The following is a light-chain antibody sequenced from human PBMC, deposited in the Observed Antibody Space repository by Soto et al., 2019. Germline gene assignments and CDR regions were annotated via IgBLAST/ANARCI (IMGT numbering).Light chain of an antibody. J-gene: IGKJ1*01. CDR1: QSISSY. CDR3: QQSYSIPWT. Sequence: DIQMTQSPPSLSASVGDRVTITCRASQSISSYLNWYQQKPGKAPKVLIYVASSLQSGVPSRFSGSGSGTDFTLTISSLQPEDFATYHCQQSYSIPWTFGQGTKVEIK. CDR2: VAS. V-gene: IGKV1-39*01.